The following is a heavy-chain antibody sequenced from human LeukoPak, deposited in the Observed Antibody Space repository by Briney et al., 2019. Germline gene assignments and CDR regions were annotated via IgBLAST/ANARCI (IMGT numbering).Heavy chain of an antibody. CDR3: AREENGDYRYFQH. V-gene: IGHV3-53*01. CDR1: GFTVSSNY. D-gene: IGHD4-17*01. Sequence: PGGSLRLSCAASGFTVSSNYMSWVRQAPGKGLEWVSVIYSGGSTYYADSVKGRFTISRDNSKNTLYLQMNSLRAEDTAVYYCAREENGDYRYFQHWGQGTLVTVSS. J-gene: IGHJ1*01. CDR2: IYSGGST.